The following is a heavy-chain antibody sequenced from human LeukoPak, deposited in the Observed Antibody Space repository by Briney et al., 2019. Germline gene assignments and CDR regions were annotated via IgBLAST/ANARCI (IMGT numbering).Heavy chain of an antibody. CDR2: INPNSGGT. CDR1: GYTFTGYY. D-gene: IGHD1-1*01. CDR3: AREGVQADNWFDP. Sequence: GASVKVSCKASGYTFTGYYMHWVRQAPGQGLEWMGWINPNSGGTNYAQKFQGRVTMARDTSISTAYMELSRLRSDDTAVYYCAREGVQADNWFDPWGQGTLVTVSS. V-gene: IGHV1-2*02. J-gene: IGHJ5*02.